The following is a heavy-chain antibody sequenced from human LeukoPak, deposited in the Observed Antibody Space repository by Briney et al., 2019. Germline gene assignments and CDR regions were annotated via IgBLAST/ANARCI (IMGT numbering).Heavy chain of an antibody. CDR1: GGSISSYY. D-gene: IGHD1-7*01. J-gene: IGHJ4*02. V-gene: IGHV3-15*01. Sequence: ETLSLTCIVSGGSISSYYWSWVRQAPGKGLEWVGRIKSKTDGGTTDYAAPVKGRFTISRDDSKNTLYLQMNSLKTEDTAVYYCTTEAEGLELGSVDYWGQGTLVTVSS. CDR2: IKSKTDGGTT. CDR3: TTEAEGLELGSVDY.